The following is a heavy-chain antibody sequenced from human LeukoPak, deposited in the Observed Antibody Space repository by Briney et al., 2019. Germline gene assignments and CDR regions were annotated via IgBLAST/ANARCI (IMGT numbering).Heavy chain of an antibody. D-gene: IGHD6-13*01. J-gene: IGHJ4*02. CDR2: INPNSGGT. V-gene: IGHV1-2*02. CDR3: ARDKFSSSLTPDY. CDR1: GYTFTGYY. Sequence: ASVKVSCKASGYTFTGYYMHWVRQAPGQGLEWMGWINPNSGGTNYAQKFQGRVTMTRDTSISTAYMELSRLRSDDTAVYYCARDKFSSSLTPDYWGQGTLVTVSS.